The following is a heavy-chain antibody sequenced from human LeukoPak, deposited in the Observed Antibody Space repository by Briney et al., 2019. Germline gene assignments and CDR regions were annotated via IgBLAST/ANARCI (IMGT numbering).Heavy chain of an antibody. CDR2: ISYDGSNK. Sequence: SGGSLRLPCAASGFTFSSYDMHWVRQAPGKGLEWVAVISYDGSNKYYADSVKGRFTISRDNSKNTLYLQMNSLRAEDAAVYYCAKDVRDYFDYWGQGTLVTVSS. V-gene: IGHV3-30*18. D-gene: IGHD3-10*02. J-gene: IGHJ4*02. CDR1: GFTFSSYD. CDR3: AKDVRDYFDY.